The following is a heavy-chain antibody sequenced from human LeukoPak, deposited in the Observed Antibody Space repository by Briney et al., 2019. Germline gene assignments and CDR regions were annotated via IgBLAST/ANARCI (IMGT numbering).Heavy chain of an antibody. D-gene: IGHD3-3*01. J-gene: IGHJ6*02. CDR1: GFTFSSYG. V-gene: IGHV3-30*18. CDR3: AKDRGPYYDFWSGYYAGPSPYAMDV. Sequence: PGRSVRLSCAASGFTFSSYGMHWVRHAPGKGLEWVAVIYHLQSDKYYADSVKGRFTISRENSKITLYLQMNSLRAEDTAVYYCAKDRGPYYDFWSGYYAGPSPYAMDVWGQGTTVTVSS. CDR2: IYHLQSDK.